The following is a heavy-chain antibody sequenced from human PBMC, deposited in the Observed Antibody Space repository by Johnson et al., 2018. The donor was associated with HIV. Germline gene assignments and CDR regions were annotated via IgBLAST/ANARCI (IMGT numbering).Heavy chain of an antibody. J-gene: IGHJ3*02. CDR2: IKSKTDGGTT. D-gene: IGHD3-9*01. CDR1: GFTFSNAW. V-gene: IGHV3-15*01. Sequence: VQLVESGGGLVQPGGSLRLSCAASGFTFSNAWMSWVRQAPGKGLEWVGRIKSKTDGGTTDYAAPVKGRFTISRDDSKNTLYLQMNSLRAEDTALYYCARFDSFDAFDIWGQGTMVIVS. CDR3: ARFDSFDAFDI.